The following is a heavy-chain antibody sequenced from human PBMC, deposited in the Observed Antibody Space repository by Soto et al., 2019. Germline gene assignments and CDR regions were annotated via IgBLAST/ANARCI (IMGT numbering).Heavy chain of an antibody. CDR1: GFTFSSYA. J-gene: IGHJ6*02. CDR3: AKQTYYDFWSDYYYYYGMDV. Sequence: EVQLLESGGGLLQPGGSLRLSCAASGFTFSSYAMSWVRQAPGKGLEWVSAISGSGGSTYYADSVKGRFTISRDNSKNTLYLQMNSLRAEDTAVYYCAKQTYYDFWSDYYYYYGMDVWGQGTTVTVSS. V-gene: IGHV3-23*01. D-gene: IGHD3-3*01. CDR2: ISGSGGST.